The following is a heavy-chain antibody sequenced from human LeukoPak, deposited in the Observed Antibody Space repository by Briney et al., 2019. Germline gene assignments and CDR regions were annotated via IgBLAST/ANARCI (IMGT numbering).Heavy chain of an antibody. CDR2: ISGSGGST. D-gene: IGHD3-16*02. J-gene: IGHJ4*01. V-gene: IGHV3-23*01. Sequence: GGSLRLSCAASGFTFSSYAMSWVRQAPGKGLEWVSAISGSGGSTYYADSVKGRFTISRDNSKNTLYLQMNSLRAEDTAVYYCAKDRGLWGSYRYPTFFDYWGHGALVTVSS. CDR3: AKDRGLWGSYRYPTFFDY. CDR1: GFTFSSYA.